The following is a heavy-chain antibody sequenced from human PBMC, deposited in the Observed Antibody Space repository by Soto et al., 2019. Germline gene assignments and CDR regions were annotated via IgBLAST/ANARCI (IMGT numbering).Heavy chain of an antibody. CDR1: GGSISSYY. CDR2: IYYSGST. V-gene: IGHV4-59*01. Sequence: PSETLSLTCTVSGGSISSYYWSWIRQPPGKGLEWIGYIYYSGSTNYNPSLKSRVTISVDTSKNQFSLKLSSVTAADTAVYYCARVSGYCSGGSCYPTTYFDLWGRGTLVTVSS. J-gene: IGHJ2*01. CDR3: ARVSGYCSGGSCYPTTYFDL. D-gene: IGHD2-15*01.